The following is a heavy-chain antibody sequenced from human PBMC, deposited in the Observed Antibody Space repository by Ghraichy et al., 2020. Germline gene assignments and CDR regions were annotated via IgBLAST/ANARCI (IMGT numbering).Heavy chain of an antibody. V-gene: IGHV4-61*01. CDR1: GGSVSSGSYY. J-gene: IGHJ6*02. CDR3: AREGYNLLLGAPRGMDV. D-gene: IGHD5-24*01. Sequence: TLSLPCTVSGGSVSSGSYYWSWIRQPPGKGLEWIGYIYYSGSTNYNPSLKSRVTISVDTSKNQFSLKLSSVTAADTAVYYCAREGYNLLLGAPRGMDVWGQGTTVTVSS. CDR2: IYYSGST.